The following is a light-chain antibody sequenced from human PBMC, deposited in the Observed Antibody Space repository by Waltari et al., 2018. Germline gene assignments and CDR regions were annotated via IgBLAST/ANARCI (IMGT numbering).Light chain of an antibody. CDR2: KAS. CDR1: ENVNNY. J-gene: IGKJ2*03. Sequence: DIQMTPPPSSLPASVGDRVTLTCRASENVNNYLNWYQQKPGKAPKLLIYKASTLQSGVPSRFSGSGSGTDYTFTISSLQSEDVATYYCQHNYGTPYSFGQGTKVEIK. CDR3: QHNYGTPYS. V-gene: IGKV1-39*01.